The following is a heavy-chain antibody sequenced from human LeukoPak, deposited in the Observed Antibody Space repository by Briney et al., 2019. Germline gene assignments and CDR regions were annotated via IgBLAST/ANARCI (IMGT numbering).Heavy chain of an antibody. J-gene: IGHJ4*02. CDR2: ISYDGSNK. Sequence: GRSLRLSCAASGFTFSSYAMHWVRQAPGKGLEWVAVISYDGSNKYYAGSVKGRFTISRDNSKNTLYLQMNSLRAEDTAVYYCARDRRSWFDYWGQGTLVTVSS. V-gene: IGHV3-30-3*01. CDR3: ARDRRSWFDY. CDR1: GFTFSSYA.